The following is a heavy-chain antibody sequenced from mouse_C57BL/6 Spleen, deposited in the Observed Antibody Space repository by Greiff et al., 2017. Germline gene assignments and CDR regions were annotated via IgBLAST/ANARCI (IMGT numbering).Heavy chain of an antibody. D-gene: IGHD2-5*01. V-gene: IGHV5-17*01. CDR1: GFPFSDYG. CDR3: ARQGDSNYWVAY. CDR2: ISSGSSTI. J-gene: IGHJ3*01. Sequence: EVMLVESGGGLVKPGGSLKLSCAASGFPFSDYGMHWVRQAPEKGLEWVAYISSGSSTIYYADTVKGRFTISRDNAKHTLFLQMTSLRSEDTAMYYCARQGDSNYWVAYWGQGTLVTVSA.